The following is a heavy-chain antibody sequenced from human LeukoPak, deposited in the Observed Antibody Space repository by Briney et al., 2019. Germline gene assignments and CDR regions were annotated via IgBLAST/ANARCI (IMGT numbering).Heavy chain of an antibody. CDR1: GYSIRSGYY. Sequence: SGTQCLTCTVPGYSIRSGYYWGWIRQPPGKGRGWFASIYHSGSTYSNRSLKSRVTISAETSKNQFSLKLSSVTAADTAVYYCARDLGWNYSSHMDVWGKGTTVTVSS. J-gene: IGHJ6*03. V-gene: IGHV4-38-2*02. CDR2: IYHSGST. CDR3: ARDLGWNYSSHMDV. D-gene: IGHD1-7*01.